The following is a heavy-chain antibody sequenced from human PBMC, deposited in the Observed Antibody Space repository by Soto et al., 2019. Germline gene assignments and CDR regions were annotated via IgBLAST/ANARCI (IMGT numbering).Heavy chain of an antibody. V-gene: IGHV4-59*01. Sequence: PSETLSLTCTVSGGSISSYYWIWIRQPPGKGLEWIGYIYYSGSTNYNPSLKSRVTISVDTSKNQFSLTLSSVTAADTAVYYCARDTAMEKDDAFDIWGQGTMVTVSS. CDR1: GGSISSYY. D-gene: IGHD5-18*01. J-gene: IGHJ3*02. CDR2: IYYSGST. CDR3: ARDTAMEKDDAFDI.